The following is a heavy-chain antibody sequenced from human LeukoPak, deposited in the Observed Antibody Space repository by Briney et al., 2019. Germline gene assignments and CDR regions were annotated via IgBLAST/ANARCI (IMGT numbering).Heavy chain of an antibody. V-gene: IGHV5-51*01. CDR1: GYSFTSYW. J-gene: IGHJ6*03. D-gene: IGHD3-10*01. CDR2: IYPGDSGT. Sequence: GESLKISCKGSGYSFTSYWIGWVRQMPGKGLEWMGMIYPGDSGTRYSPSFQGQVTISADKSISTASLQWSSLKASDTAMYYCARHGTYYYGSGSYYYYYMDVWGKGTTVTVSS. CDR3: ARHGTYYYGSGSYYYYYMDV.